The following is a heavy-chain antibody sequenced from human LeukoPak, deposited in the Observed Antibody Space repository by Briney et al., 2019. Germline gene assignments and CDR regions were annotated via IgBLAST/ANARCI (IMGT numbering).Heavy chain of an antibody. CDR3: AKDTSIGKYCTSGVCSPFDY. D-gene: IGHD2-8*01. V-gene: IGHV3-23*01. CDR1: RFTFSSYA. J-gene: IGHJ4*02. CDR2: ISDSGDYT. Sequence: TGGSLRLSCAGSRFTFSSYAMSWVRQAPGKGLEWVSAISDSGDYTYYADSVKGRFTISRDNSKNTLYLHVNSLRAEDTAVYYCAKDTSIGKYCTSGVCSPFDYWGQGTLVTVSS.